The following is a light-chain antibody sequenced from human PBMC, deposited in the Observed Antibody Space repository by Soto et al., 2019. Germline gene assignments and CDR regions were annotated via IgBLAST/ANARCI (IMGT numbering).Light chain of an antibody. CDR2: KAS. Sequence: DIQMTQSPSTLSASVGDRVTITCRASQSISNWLAWYQQKPGKAPKLLIYKASSLESGVPSRFSGSRSGTEFTLTISSLQPDDFATYYCQQYNNSFGQGPKVEIK. J-gene: IGKJ1*01. CDR3: QQYNNS. CDR1: QSISNW. V-gene: IGKV1-5*03.